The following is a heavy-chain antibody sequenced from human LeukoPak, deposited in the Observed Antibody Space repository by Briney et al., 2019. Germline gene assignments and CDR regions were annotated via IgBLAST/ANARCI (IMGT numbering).Heavy chain of an antibody. Sequence: SETLSLTCTVSGGSISSSSYYWGWIRQSPGKGLEWIGTIYYNGNTYYNPSLQSRVTISVDTSKNQFSLKLSSMTAADTAVYYCAGDHSSASYTYYYYYIDVWGKGTTVTVSS. V-gene: IGHV4-39*07. J-gene: IGHJ6*03. D-gene: IGHD1-26*01. CDR2: IYYNGNT. CDR3: AGDHSSASYTYYYYYIDV. CDR1: GGSISSSSYY.